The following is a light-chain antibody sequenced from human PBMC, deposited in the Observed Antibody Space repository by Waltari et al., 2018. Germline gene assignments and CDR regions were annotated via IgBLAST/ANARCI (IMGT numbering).Light chain of an antibody. CDR2: DVT. Sequence: QSALTQPASVSGSPGQSITIPCTGTSSDVGGYNFVSWYQQHPGKAPKLMIYDVTNRPSGCSNRFSGSKSGNTASLTISGLQAEDEADYYCSSYASSSAHYVFGSGTKVTVL. CDR1: SSDVGGYNF. J-gene: IGLJ1*01. CDR3: SSYASSSAHYV. V-gene: IGLV2-14*03.